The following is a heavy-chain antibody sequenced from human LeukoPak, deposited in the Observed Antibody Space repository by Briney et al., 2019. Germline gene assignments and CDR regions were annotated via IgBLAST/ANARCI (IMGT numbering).Heavy chain of an antibody. CDR2: IKQDGSEY. Sequence: QPGGSLRLSCADSGLTISNNWMSWVRQAPGKGLEWVANIKQDGSEYYYVDSVKGRFTISRDNAKTSLYLQMNNVRGEDTAVYYCARDINVYYWSTVLGYWGQGTLVTVSS. CDR1: GLTISNNW. V-gene: IGHV3-7*01. D-gene: IGHD2-8*01. CDR3: ARDINVYYWSTVLGY. J-gene: IGHJ4*02.